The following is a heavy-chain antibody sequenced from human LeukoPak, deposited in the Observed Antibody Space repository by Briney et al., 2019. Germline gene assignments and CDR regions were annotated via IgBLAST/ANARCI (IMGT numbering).Heavy chain of an antibody. V-gene: IGHV3-30*18. CDR3: AKGLQLLPIYRNYYYYMDV. CDR1: GFTFSSYG. D-gene: IGHD2-2*01. CDR2: ISYDGSNK. J-gene: IGHJ6*03. Sequence: GGSLRLSCAASGFTFSSYGMHWVRQAPGKGLEWVAVISYDGSNKYYADSVKGRFTISRDNSKNTLYLQMNSLRAEDTAVYYCAKGLQLLPIYRNYYYYMDVWGKGTTVTVSS.